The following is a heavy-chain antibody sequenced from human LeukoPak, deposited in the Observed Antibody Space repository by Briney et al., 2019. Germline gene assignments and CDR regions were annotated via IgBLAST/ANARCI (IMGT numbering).Heavy chain of an antibody. J-gene: IGHJ4*02. D-gene: IGHD6-19*01. CDR3: ANVLSNGWYFFDN. CDR2: ITSSGGST. CDR1: GFTFSSYA. V-gene: IGHV3-23*01. Sequence: GGSLRLSCAASGFTFSSYAMNWVRQAPGKGLEWVSTITSSGGSTYYADSVKGRFTISRDNFKNTLYLQMNSLRAEDTAVYSCANVLSNGWYFFDNWGQGTLVTVSS.